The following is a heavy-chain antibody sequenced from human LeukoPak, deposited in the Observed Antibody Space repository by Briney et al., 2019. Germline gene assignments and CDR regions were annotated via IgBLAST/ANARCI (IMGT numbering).Heavy chain of an antibody. CDR2: IYYSGST. D-gene: IGHD6-13*01. CDR3: ARNGQQLVLNY. CDR1: GGSISSGDYY. V-gene: IGHV4-30-4*02. Sequence: PSETLSLTCTVSGGSISSGDYYWSWIRQPPGKGLEWIGYIYYSGSTYYNPSLKSRVTISVDTSKNQFSLKLSSVTAADTAVYYCARNGQQLVLNYWGQGTLVTVSS. J-gene: IGHJ4*02.